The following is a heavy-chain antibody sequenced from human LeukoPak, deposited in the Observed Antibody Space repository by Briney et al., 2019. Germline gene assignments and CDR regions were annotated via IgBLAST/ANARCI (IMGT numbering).Heavy chain of an antibody. V-gene: IGHV2-5*02. CDR3: AKAGYGSGSYLRYYYYGMDV. D-gene: IGHD3-10*01. Sequence: SGPTLVNPTQTLTLTCTLSGLSLNTAGVGVGWLRQPPGKALEWLALIYWDDDKRYNPSLKTRLTITKDTSKNQVVLTVTNMDPVDTATYYCAKAGYGSGSYLRYYYYGMDVWGQGTTVTVSS. J-gene: IGHJ6*02. CDR1: GLSLNTAGVG. CDR2: IYWDDDK.